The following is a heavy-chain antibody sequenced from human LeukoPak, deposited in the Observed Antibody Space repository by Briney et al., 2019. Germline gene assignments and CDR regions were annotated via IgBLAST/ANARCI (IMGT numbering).Heavy chain of an antibody. CDR2: ISGSGGST. CDR3: AKVGSSSWYGDFDY. D-gene: IGHD6-13*01. CDR1: GFTFSSYA. J-gene: IGHJ4*02. Sequence: GGSLRLSCAASGFTFSSYAMSWVRQAPGKGLEWVSAISGSGGSTYYADSVKGRFTISRDNYKNTLYLQMNSLRAEDTAVYYCAKVGSSSWYGDFDYWGQGTLVTVSS. V-gene: IGHV3-23*01.